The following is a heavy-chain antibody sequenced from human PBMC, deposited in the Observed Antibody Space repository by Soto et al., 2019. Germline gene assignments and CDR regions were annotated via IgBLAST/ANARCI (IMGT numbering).Heavy chain of an antibody. J-gene: IGHJ4*02. CDR1: GYSFSTYA. CDR2: INAVNGNT. V-gene: IGHV1-3*01. CDR3: AREMGARWIFDY. D-gene: IGHD1-26*01. Sequence: QVQLVQSGAEVKKPGASVKVSCKASGYSFSTYAMHWVRQAPGQSFEWMGWINAVNGNTKYSQKFQGRVTITRDTSASTADMELSSLRSEDTAVYYCAREMGARWIFDYCGQGTLVTVSS.